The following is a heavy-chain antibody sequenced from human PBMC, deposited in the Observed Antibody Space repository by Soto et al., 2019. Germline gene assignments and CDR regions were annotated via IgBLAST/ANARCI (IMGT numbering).Heavy chain of an antibody. CDR3: VQSRCGGDCLQSYSSHSYYGLDV. V-gene: IGHV2-5*02. Sequence: QITLKESGPTLVKPTQTLTLTCTFSGFSLSTTGVGVGWIRQPPGKALEWLALIYWDDDKRYNPSLNSRLTISQDTSKHPVVLAMTNMDPVDTATYYCVQSRCGGDCLQSYSSHSYYGLDVWGQGTTVTVSS. CDR1: GFSLSTTGVG. D-gene: IGHD2-21*02. CDR2: IYWDDDK. J-gene: IGHJ6*02.